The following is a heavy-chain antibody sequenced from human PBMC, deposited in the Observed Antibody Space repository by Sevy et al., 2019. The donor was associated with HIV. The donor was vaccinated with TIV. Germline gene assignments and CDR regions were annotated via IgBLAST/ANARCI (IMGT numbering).Heavy chain of an antibody. V-gene: IGHV1-2*02. CDR3: ARDHENFGVVTPAY. J-gene: IGHJ4*02. CDR2: INPNSGGT. CDR1: GYTFTVYY. Sequence: ASVKVSCKASGYTFTVYYMHWVRQAPGQGLEWMGWINPNSGGTNYAQKFQGRVTMTSDTSISTAYMELTRLKSDDTAVYYCARDHENFGVVTPAYWGQGTLVTVSS. D-gene: IGHD3-3*01.